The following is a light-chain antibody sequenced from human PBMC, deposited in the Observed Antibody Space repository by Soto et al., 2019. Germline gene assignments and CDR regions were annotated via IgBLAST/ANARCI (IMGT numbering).Light chain of an antibody. CDR1: QSISRW. Sequence: DIQMTQSPSTLSASIGDRVTITCRASQSISRWLAWYQQKPGKAPKVLIYDASRLESGVPSRFSGSGSGTEFTHTITNLQPDDFATYYCQQDNNYSPTWTFGLGTKVEI. V-gene: IGKV1-5*01. CDR2: DAS. J-gene: IGKJ1*01. CDR3: QQDNNYSPTWT.